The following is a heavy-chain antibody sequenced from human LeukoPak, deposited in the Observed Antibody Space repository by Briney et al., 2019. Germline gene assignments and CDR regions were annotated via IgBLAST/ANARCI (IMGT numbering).Heavy chain of an antibody. CDR1: GYSFTSYC. CDR2: IDPSDSYT. Sequence: GESLRISCKGSGYSFTSYCISWVRQMPGKGLEWMGRIDPSDSYTNYSPSFQGHVTISADKSISTAYRQWSSLKASDTAMDYCARGYSGYAQGGDFDYWGQGTLVTVSS. CDR3: ARGYSGYAQGGDFDY. V-gene: IGHV5-10-1*01. D-gene: IGHD5-12*01. J-gene: IGHJ4*02.